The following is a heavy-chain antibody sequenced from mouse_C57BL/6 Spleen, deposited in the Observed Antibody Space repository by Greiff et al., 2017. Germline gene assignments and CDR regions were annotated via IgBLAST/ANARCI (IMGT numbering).Heavy chain of an antibody. J-gene: IGHJ4*01. V-gene: IGHV5-4*03. Sequence: EVKVVESGGGLVKPGGSLKLSCAASGFTFSSYAMSWVRQTPETRLEWVAPISDGGSYTYYQDNAKGRFTISRDNAKINLYLQMSNLKSEDTAMYYCARSGYGYDGAQYYAMDYWAQGTSVTVSS. CDR3: ARSGYGYDGAQYYAMDY. CDR1: GFTFSSYA. CDR2: ISDGGSYT. D-gene: IGHD2-2*01.